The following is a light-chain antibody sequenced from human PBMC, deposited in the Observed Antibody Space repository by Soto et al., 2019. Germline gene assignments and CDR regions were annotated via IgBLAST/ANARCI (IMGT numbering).Light chain of an antibody. V-gene: IGKV2D-29*02. CDR1: QSLLSSGGETY. J-gene: IGKJ5*01. CDR2: EVS. CDR3: MQSTQLPLT. Sequence: IVMSQPRLSLSVTPGQPASISCRSSQSLLSSGGETYLFWYLQRPGQSPQLLIYEVSNRISAVPDRFSGSGSGTDFTLKISRVEAEDAGVYYCMQSTQLPLTFGQGTRLEIK.